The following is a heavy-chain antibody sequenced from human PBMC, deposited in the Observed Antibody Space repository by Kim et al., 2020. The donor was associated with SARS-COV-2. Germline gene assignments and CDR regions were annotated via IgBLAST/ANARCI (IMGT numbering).Heavy chain of an antibody. CDR2: INHSGNI. CDR3: ARGRAGVVPSPVLGLGPSYEYFFVDV. J-gene: IGHJ6*02. Sequence: SETLSLTCAVYGASFSGYQWTWIRQPPGKGLEWIGQINHSGNINHNPSLKSPVTIAADTSKNQFSLKLTSVTAADTGSYYCARGRAGVVPSPVLGLGPSYEYFFVDVWGRGTTVIVSS. CDR1: GASFSGYQ. V-gene: IGHV4-34*01. D-gene: IGHD3-10*01.